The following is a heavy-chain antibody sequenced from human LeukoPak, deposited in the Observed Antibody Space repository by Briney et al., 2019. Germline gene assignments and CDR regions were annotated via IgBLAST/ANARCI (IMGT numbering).Heavy chain of an antibody. D-gene: IGHD6-13*01. CDR2: IYYSGCT. CDR3: AMAYSSSWYYFDY. Sequence: SDTVSLTRSVWCVSLRGYFWTWIRQPPGKGLDWIGYIYYSGCTNYNPSLKSQVTIAVDTSKNQFSLRLNSVTVCGTAVYYCAMAYSSSWYYFDYWGQGTLVTVSS. J-gene: IGHJ4*02. V-gene: IGHV4-59*07. CDR1: CVSLRGYF.